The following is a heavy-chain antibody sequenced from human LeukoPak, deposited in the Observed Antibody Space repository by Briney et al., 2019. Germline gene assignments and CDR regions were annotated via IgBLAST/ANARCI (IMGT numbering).Heavy chain of an antibody. CDR3: ASSSSSGWYGGYYYYYGMDV. CDR2: INPSGGST. CDR1: GYTFTSYY. J-gene: IGHJ6*02. Sequence: VASVKVSCKASGYTFTSYYMHWVRQAPGQGLEWMGIINPSGGSTSYAQKFRGRVTMTRDTSTSTVYMELSSLRSEDTAVYYCASSSSSGWYGGYYYYYGMDVWGQGTTVTVSS. D-gene: IGHD6-19*01. V-gene: IGHV1-46*01.